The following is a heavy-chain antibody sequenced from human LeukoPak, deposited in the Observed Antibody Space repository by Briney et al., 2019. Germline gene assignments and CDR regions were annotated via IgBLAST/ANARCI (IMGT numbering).Heavy chain of an antibody. Sequence: GASVKISCKASGYTFTSYDINWVRQATGQGLEWMGWINPNSGNTGYAQKFQGRVTMTRNTSISTAYMELSSLRSEDTAVYYCARDAHLVYYYYGMDVWGQGTTVTVSS. J-gene: IGHJ6*02. CDR3: ARDAHLVYYYYGMDV. CDR1: GYTFTSYD. V-gene: IGHV1-8*01. D-gene: IGHD2-2*01. CDR2: INPNSGNT.